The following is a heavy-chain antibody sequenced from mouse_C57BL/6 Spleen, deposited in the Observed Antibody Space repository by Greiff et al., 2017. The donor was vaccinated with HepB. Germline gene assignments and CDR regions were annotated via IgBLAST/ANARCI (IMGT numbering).Heavy chain of an antibody. D-gene: IGHD1-1*01. J-gene: IGHJ2*01. CDR3: ARRDNYYGSSYNFDY. CDR2: IDPSDSYT. CDR1: GYTFTSYW. V-gene: IGHV1-69*01. Sequence: QVQLQQPGAELVMPGASVKLSCKASGYTFTSYWMHWVKQRPGQGLEWIGEIDPSDSYTNYNQKFKGKSTLTVDKSSSTAYMQLSSLTSEDSAVYYCARRDNYYGSSYNFDYWGQGTTLTVSS.